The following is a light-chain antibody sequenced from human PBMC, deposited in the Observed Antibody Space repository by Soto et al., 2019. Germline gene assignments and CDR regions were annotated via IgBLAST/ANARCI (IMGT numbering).Light chain of an antibody. J-gene: IGKJ4*01. Sequence: EIVLMQSPGTLSLSPGESATLSCRASQSVSSSSLAWYQQKPGQAPRLLFFGVSNRAAGVPDRFGGSGSGTDFTLTISRLEPEDFAVYYCQQYGGSPLTFGGGTKVDIK. CDR2: GVS. CDR1: QSVSSSS. V-gene: IGKV3-20*01. CDR3: QQYGGSPLT.